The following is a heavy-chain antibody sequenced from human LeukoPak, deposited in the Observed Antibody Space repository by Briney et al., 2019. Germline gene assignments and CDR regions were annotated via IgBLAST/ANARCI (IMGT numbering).Heavy chain of an antibody. CDR1: KFTFSHYG. V-gene: IGHV3-33*01. CDR2: IWSDGTSQ. Sequence: PGGSLRLSCASAKFTFSHYGMHWVRQAPGKGLEWVAVIWSDGTSQYYADSVKGRFTISRDNSKKTVYLQMNSLRAEDTGVYYCARDAQRGFDYSNSLQYWGQGILVTVSS. CDR3: ARDAQRGFDYSNSLQY. J-gene: IGHJ4*02. D-gene: IGHD4-11*01.